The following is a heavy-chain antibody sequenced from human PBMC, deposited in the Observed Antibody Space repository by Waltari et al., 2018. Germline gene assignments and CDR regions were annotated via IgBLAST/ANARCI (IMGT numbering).Heavy chain of an antibody. Sequence: EVQLVESGGGLVQPGGSLRLSCAVSGVTFRDTWFPWVRQTPGKGLMWVSRINPDGRTTNYADSVTGRFTISRDNAKNMVYLQMHSLGAEDTAVYYCATAGNYRFDFWGQGTLVTVSP. CDR2: INPDGRTT. CDR1: GVTFRDTW. J-gene: IGHJ4*02. D-gene: IGHD1-26*01. CDR3: ATAGNYRFDF. V-gene: IGHV3-74*01.